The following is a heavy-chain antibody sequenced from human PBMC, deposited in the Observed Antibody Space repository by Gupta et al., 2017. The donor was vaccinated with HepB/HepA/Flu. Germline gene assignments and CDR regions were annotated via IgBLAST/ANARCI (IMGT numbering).Heavy chain of an antibody. D-gene: IGHD1-14*01. V-gene: IGHV4-34*01. J-gene: IGHJ4*02. CDR1: GGSFRGYY. CDR2: INHSGST. CDR3: ARRQVTRKIDY. Sequence: QVQLQQWGAGLLKPSETLSLTCAVYGGSFRGYYWSWIRQPPGKGLEWIGEINHSGSTNYNPSLKSRVTISVDTSKNQFSLKLSSVTAADTAVYYCARRQVTRKIDYWGQGTLVTVSS.